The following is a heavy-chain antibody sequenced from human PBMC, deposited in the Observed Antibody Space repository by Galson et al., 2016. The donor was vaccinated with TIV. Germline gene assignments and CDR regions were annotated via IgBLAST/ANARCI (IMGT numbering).Heavy chain of an antibody. CDR1: GYRLTDLA. CDR3: ASDLGRIVAAGETDF. V-gene: IGHV1-24*01. Sequence: SVKVSCKVSGYRLTDLAIHWVRQAPGGGLEWMGGFDSEAGEKINAQKFQGRITMTEDTLIDTAYMELTRLKYEDTAVYYCASDLGRIVAAGETDFWGQGTPVTVST. D-gene: IGHD6-25*01. CDR2: FDSEAGEK. J-gene: IGHJ4*02.